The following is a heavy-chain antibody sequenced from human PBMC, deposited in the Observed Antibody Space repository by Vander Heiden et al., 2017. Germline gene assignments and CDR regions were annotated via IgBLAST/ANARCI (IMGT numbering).Heavy chain of an antibody. CDR2: MNPNSGNT. V-gene: IGHV1-8*01. CDR3: ARGRRAAAGTDY. Sequence: QVQLVQSGAEVKKPGASVQVSCKASGYTFTSYVINWVRQATGQGLEWMGWMNPNSGNTGYIQKFQGRVTMTRNTSISTAYMELSSLRSEDTAVYFCARGRRAAAGTDYWGQGTLVTVSS. J-gene: IGHJ4*02. CDR1: GYTFTSYV. D-gene: IGHD6-13*01.